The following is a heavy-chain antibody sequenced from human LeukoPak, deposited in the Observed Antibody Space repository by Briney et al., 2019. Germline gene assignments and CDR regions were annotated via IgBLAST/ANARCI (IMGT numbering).Heavy chain of an antibody. CDR2: ISNDGSNK. D-gene: IGHD6-13*01. Sequence: GGSLRLSCAASGFTFSTYGVHWVRQAPGKGLEWVAVISNDGSNKYYADSVKGRFTISRDNSKNTVYLQMNSLRGEDTAVYYCAKSGIAAAGQRGYFDYWGQGTLVTVSS. CDR3: AKSGIAAAGQRGYFDY. J-gene: IGHJ4*02. CDR1: GFTFSTYG. V-gene: IGHV3-30*18.